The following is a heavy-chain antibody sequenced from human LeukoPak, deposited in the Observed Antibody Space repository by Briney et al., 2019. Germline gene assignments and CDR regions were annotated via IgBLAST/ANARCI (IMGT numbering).Heavy chain of an antibody. CDR1: AFTFSDYS. D-gene: IGHD6-13*01. CDR3: VKDGAQPGYYFDS. CDR2: ISGGGETA. Sequence: PGGSLRLSCKVSAFTFSDYSMSWVRQAPGRGLEWVSVISGGGETAFYEDSVKGRFSTSRDNFRNTLYLQMHDLRAEDTAVYFCVKDGAQPGYYFDSWGRGTLVTVSS. J-gene: IGHJ4*02. V-gene: IGHV3-23*01.